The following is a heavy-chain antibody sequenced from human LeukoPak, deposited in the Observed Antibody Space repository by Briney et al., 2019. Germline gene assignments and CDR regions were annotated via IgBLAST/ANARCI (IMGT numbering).Heavy chain of an antibody. CDR2: ITDTGTTI. CDR1: GFTFSDYY. CDR3: ARRHCSSTSCPLVDY. Sequence: GGSLRLSWAASGFTFSDYYMSWIRQAPGKGLEWVSYITDTGTTIYYPDSVKGRFTISRDNAKNSLYLQMNSLRAEDTAVYYCARRHCSSTSCPLVDYWGQGTLVTVSS. V-gene: IGHV3-11*04. D-gene: IGHD2-2*01. J-gene: IGHJ4*02.